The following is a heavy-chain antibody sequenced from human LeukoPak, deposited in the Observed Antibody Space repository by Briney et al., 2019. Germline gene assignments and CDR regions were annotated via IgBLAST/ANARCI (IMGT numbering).Heavy chain of an antibody. CDR1: GDSISSSSYY. Sequence: PSETLSLTCTVSGDSISSSSYYWRWIRQPPGKGLEWIGSIYSSETTYYNPSLKSRVTISVDTSKNQFSLRPSSVSAADTAVYYCATSRYGSGYYFDYWGQGTLVTVSS. D-gene: IGHD3-10*01. J-gene: IGHJ4*02. CDR2: IYSSETT. CDR3: ATSRYGSGYYFDY. V-gene: IGHV4-39*01.